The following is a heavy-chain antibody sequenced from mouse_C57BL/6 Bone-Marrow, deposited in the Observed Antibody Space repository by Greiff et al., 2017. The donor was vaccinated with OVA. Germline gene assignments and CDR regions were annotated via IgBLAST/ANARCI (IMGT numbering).Heavy chain of an antibody. CDR2: SRNKANDYTT. CDR3: ARDAGYDYDLWYAMDY. J-gene: IGHJ4*01. V-gene: IGHV7-1*02. CDR1: GFTFSDFY. D-gene: IGHD2-4*01. Sequence: EVNVVESGGGLVQPGGSLRLSCATSGFTFSDFYMEWVRQPPGKRLEWIAASRNKANDYTTEYSASVKGRFIVSRDTSQSILYLQMNALRAEDTAIYYCARDAGYDYDLWYAMDYWGQGTSVTVSS.